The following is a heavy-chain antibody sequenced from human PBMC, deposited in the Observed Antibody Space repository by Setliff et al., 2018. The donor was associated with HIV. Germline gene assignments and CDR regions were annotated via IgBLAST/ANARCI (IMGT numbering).Heavy chain of an antibody. D-gene: IGHD3-10*01. J-gene: IGHJ1*01. Sequence: GASVKVSCKASGYTFTYYAMHWVRQAPGQRLEWMGWISAGHGNTKYSQNFQGRVTITRDTSASTAYMELRSLRSEDTAVYYCARDQVSMVRAVRLVAWGQGSLVTVSS. V-gene: IGHV1-3*01. CDR2: ISAGHGNT. CDR3: ARDQVSMVRAVRLVA. CDR1: GYTFTYYA.